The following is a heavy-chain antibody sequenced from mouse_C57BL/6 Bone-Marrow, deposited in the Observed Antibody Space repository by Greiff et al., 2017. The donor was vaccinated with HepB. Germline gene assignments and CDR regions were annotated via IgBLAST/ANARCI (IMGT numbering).Heavy chain of an antibody. D-gene: IGHD1-1*01. Sequence: VQRVESGAELARPGASVKLSCKASGYTFTSYGISWVKQRTGQGLEWIGEIYPRSGNTYYNEKFKGKATLTADKSSSTAYMELRSLTSEDSAVYFCASLITTVVATDYWGQGTTLTVSS. V-gene: IGHV1-81*01. CDR3: ASLITTVVATDY. CDR2: IYPRSGNT. CDR1: GYTFTSYG. J-gene: IGHJ2*01.